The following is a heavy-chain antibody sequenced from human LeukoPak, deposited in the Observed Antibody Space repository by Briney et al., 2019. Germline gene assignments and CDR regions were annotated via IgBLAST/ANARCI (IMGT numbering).Heavy chain of an antibody. CDR3: ARGDNYYDFWSGVDY. D-gene: IGHD3-3*01. Sequence: SETLSLTCTVSGGSISSGSYYWSWIRQPAGKGLEWIGRIYTSGSTNYNPSLKSRVTISVDTSKNQFSLKLSSVTAADTAVYYCARGDNYYDFWSGVDYWGQGTLVTVSS. V-gene: IGHV4-61*02. CDR2: IYTSGST. J-gene: IGHJ4*02. CDR1: GGSISSGSYY.